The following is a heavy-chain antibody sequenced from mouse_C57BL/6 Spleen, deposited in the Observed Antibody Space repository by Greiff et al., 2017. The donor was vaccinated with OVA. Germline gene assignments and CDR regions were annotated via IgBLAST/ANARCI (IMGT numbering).Heavy chain of an antibody. Sequence: QVQLQQSGPGLVRPSQSLSITCTVSGFSLTSYGVHWVRQSPGKGLEWLGVIWSGGSTDYNAAFISRLSISKDNSKSQVFFKMNSLQADDTAKYYWARGELYYDYDRYFDVWGTGTTVTVSS. CDR2: IWSGGST. D-gene: IGHD2-4*01. V-gene: IGHV2-2*01. CDR3: ARGELYYDYDRYFDV. J-gene: IGHJ1*03. CDR1: GFSLTSYG.